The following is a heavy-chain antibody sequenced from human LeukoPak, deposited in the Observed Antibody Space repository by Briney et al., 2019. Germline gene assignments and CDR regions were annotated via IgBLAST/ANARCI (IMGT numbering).Heavy chain of an antibody. V-gene: IGHV4-34*01. CDR2: INHSGST. CDR1: GGSFSGYY. CDR3: AVGRGNFDP. Sequence: SETLSLTCAVYGGSFSGYYWSWIRQPPGKGLEWIGEINHSGSTNYDPYLKSRVTISVDTSKNQFSLKLSSVTAADTAVYYCAVGRGNFDPWGQGTLVTVSS. J-gene: IGHJ5*02. D-gene: IGHD1-26*01.